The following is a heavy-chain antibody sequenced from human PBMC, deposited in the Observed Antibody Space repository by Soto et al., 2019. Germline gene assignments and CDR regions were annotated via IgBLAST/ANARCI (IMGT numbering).Heavy chain of an antibody. Sequence: GGSLRLSCAASGFTFSSYGMHWVRQAPGKGLEWVAVISYDGSNKYYADSVKGRFTISRDNSKNTLYLQMNSLRAEDTAVYYCAKDRFSVAGTRSGGYYFDYWGQGTLVTVSS. D-gene: IGHD6-19*01. J-gene: IGHJ4*02. CDR2: ISYDGSNK. CDR1: GFTFSSYG. CDR3: AKDRFSVAGTRSGGYYFDY. V-gene: IGHV3-30*18.